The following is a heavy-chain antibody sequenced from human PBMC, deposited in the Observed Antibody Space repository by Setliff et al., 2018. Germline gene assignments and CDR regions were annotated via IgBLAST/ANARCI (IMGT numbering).Heavy chain of an antibody. CDR3: ARTCSGSGCYAGLES. J-gene: IGHJ4*02. Sequence: GESLKISCAASGFIVSSSAMHWVRQAPGKGLGYVSSISTDGGNTYYVDSVKGRFTISRDNSKNPVYVQMNSLRPDDTAVYYCARTCSGSGCYAGLESWGQGTPVTVSS. V-gene: IGHV3-64*02. CDR1: GFIVSSSA. D-gene: IGHD2-15*01. CDR2: ISTDGGNT.